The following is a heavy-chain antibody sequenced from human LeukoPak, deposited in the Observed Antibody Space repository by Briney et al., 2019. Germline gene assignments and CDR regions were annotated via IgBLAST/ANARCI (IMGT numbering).Heavy chain of an antibody. CDR1: GYTFNNYG. Sequence: ASVNVSFKASGYTFNNYGISWVRQAPGQGIEWMGWISAYNGNTNYAQKLQGRVTITTDTSTSTAYMELRSLRSDDTAVYYCARDASAYYSRWFDYWGQGTLVTVSS. CDR3: ARDASAYYSRWFDY. V-gene: IGHV1-18*01. D-gene: IGHD3-22*01. J-gene: IGHJ4*02. CDR2: ISAYNGNT.